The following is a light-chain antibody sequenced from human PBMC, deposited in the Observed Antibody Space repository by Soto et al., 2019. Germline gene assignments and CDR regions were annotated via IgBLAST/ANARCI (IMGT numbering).Light chain of an antibody. CDR3: SSYTSSSTPYV. V-gene: IGLV2-14*01. CDR1: SSDVGDNNY. J-gene: IGLJ1*01. Sequence: QSALTQPASVSGSPGQSITISCTGTSSDVGDNNYVSWYQQHPGKAPKLMIYDVTHRPSGISNRFSGSKSGNTASLTISGLQAEDEADYYCSSYTSSSTPYVFGSGTKLTVL. CDR2: DVT.